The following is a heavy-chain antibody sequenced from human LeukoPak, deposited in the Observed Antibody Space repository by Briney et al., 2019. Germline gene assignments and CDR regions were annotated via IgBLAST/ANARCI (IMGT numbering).Heavy chain of an antibody. J-gene: IGHJ4*02. D-gene: IGHD2-8*01. Sequence: PGGSLRLSCAASGFTFSTYAMNWVRQAPGKGLEWVAVISDDGRHNYYADSVKGRFTISRDNFKSTLYLQMNSLRDDDSAAYFCARVYLERLTAGYFDHWGQGTQVTVSP. CDR1: GFTFSTYA. V-gene: IGHV3-30*04. CDR2: ISDDGRHN. CDR3: ARVYLERLTAGYFDH.